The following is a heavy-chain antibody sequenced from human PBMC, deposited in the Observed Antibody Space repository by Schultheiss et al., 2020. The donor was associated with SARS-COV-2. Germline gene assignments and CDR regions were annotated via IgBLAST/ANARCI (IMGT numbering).Heavy chain of an antibody. J-gene: IGHJ3*02. CDR1: GFTFSSYA. V-gene: IGHV3-30-3*01. Sequence: GGSLRLSCSASGFTFSSYAMHWVRQAPGKGLEWVAVISYDGSNKYYADSVKGRFTISRDNSKNTLYLQMNSLRAEDTAVYYCASPLAQYMTTDAFDIWGQGTMVTVSS. D-gene: IGHD4-17*01. CDR3: ASPLAQYMTTDAFDI. CDR2: ISYDGSNK.